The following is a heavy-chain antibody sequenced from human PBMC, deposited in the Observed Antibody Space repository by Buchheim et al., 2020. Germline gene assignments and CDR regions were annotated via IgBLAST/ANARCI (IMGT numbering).Heavy chain of an antibody. CDR2: ISGSGGTT. J-gene: IGHJ4*02. CDR3: AKDDKRDFWRRAAIDY. CDR1: GFTFSSYA. V-gene: IGHV3-23*01. D-gene: IGHD3-3*01. Sequence: EVQLLESGGDLVQPGGSLRLSCAASGFTFSSYAMSWVRQVPGKGLEWVSAISGSGGTTYYADSVKGRFTISRDNSKNTLYVQMNSLRAEDTAVYYCAKDDKRDFWRRAAIDYWGQGTL.